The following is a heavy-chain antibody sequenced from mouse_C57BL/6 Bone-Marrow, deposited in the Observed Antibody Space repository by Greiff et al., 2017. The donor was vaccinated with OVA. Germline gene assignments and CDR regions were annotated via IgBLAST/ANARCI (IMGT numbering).Heavy chain of an antibody. CDR3: AREVYYDYDGYWYFDV. V-gene: IGHV1-43*01. Sequence: VQLKQSGPELVKPGASVKISCKASGYSFTGYYMHWVKQSSEKSLEWIGEINPSTGGTSYNQKFKGKATLTVDKSSSTAYMQLKSPTSEDSAVYYCAREVYYDYDGYWYFDVWGTGTTVTVSS. CDR1: GYSFTGYY. J-gene: IGHJ1*03. D-gene: IGHD2-4*01. CDR2: INPSTGGT.